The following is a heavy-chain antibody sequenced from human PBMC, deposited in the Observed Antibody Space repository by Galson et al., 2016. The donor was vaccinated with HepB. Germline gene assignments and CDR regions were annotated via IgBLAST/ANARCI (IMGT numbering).Heavy chain of an antibody. D-gene: IGHD3-9*01. V-gene: IGHV3-33*01. CDR2: MWYDGSKK. Sequence: SLRLSCAASGFALSTFGMHWVRQAPGKGLEWVAGMWYDGSKKSYGDSVKGRFTISGDNSKNTLYLEMNNMRPEDTAVYYCARDLRIILNRGIGYWGQGTLVTVSS. CDR3: ARDLRIILNRGIGY. CDR1: GFALSTFG. J-gene: IGHJ4*02.